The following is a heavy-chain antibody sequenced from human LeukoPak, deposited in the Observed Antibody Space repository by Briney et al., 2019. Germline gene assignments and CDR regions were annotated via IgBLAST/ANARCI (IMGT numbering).Heavy chain of an antibody. D-gene: IGHD5-18*01. CDR3: ARELRMQLWSADAFDI. Sequence: PGGSLRLSCAASGFTFSSLWMSWVRQAPGKGLEWVANIKQDGSERYYVDSVKGRFTISRDNAKNSLYLQMNSLRAEDTAVYYCARELRMQLWSADAFDIWGQGTMVTVSS. CDR2: IKQDGSER. CDR1: GFTFSSLW. J-gene: IGHJ3*02. V-gene: IGHV3-7*01.